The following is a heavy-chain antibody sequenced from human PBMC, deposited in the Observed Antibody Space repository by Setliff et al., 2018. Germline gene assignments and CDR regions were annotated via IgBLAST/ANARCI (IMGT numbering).Heavy chain of an antibody. CDR2: IYYSGST. CDR1: GDSMSFSY. D-gene: IGHD3-10*01. CDR3: AKGRGEMDS. V-gene: IGHV4-59*01. Sequence: SETLSLTCSVSGDSMSFSYWSWIRQPPGKGLEWIGYIYYSGSTDSHPSLKSRVSISIDTSKNQLSLNVRSVAAADTAIYYCAKGRGEMDSWGQGILVTVSS. J-gene: IGHJ4*02.